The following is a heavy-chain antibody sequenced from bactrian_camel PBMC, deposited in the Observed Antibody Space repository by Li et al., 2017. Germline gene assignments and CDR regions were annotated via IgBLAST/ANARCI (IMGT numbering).Heavy chain of an antibody. CDR1: GFPFSRHW. CDR2: TNSGGGTT. CDR3: TTGTRRLQGS. J-gene: IGHJ6*01. V-gene: IGHV3S25*01. Sequence: QLVESGGGLVQPGGSLTLSCTASGFPFSRHWFYWVRQAPGKGLEWVSTTNSGGGTTYYADSVKGRFTISRDNAKNTVYLQMNNLKTEDTAVYFCTTGTRRLQGSRGRGTQVTVS. D-gene: IGHD5*01.